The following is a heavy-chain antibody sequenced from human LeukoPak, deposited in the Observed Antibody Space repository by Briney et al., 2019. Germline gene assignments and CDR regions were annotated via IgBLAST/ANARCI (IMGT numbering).Heavy chain of an antibody. D-gene: IGHD1-1*01. V-gene: IGHV3-9*01. CDR3: AKETYNWNDVGAFDI. CDR2: ISWNSGSI. CDR1: GFTFDDYA. J-gene: IGHJ3*02. Sequence: GGSVRLSCAASGFTFDDYAMHWVRQSPGKGLEWVSGISWNSGSIGYADSVKGRFTISRDNAKNSLYLQMNSLRAEDTALYYCAKETYNWNDVGAFDIWGQGTMVTVSS.